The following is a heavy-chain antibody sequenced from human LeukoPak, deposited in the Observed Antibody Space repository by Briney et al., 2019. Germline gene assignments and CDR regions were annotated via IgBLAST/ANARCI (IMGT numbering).Heavy chain of an antibody. V-gene: IGHV3-30*03. D-gene: IGHD6-13*01. Sequence: GGSLRLPCAASGFTFSSYGMHWVRQAPGKGLEWVAVISYDGSNKYYADSVKGRFTISRDNSKNTLYLQMNSLRAEDTAVYYCAWQQSYWGQGTLVTVSS. CDR1: GFTFSSYG. J-gene: IGHJ4*02. CDR2: ISYDGSNK. CDR3: AWQQSY.